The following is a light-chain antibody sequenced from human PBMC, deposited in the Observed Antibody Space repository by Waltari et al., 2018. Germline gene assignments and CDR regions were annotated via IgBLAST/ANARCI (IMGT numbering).Light chain of an antibody. V-gene: IGKV1-33*01. CDR1: QDITNF. CDR3: QQYDDLPAWT. Sequence: DIQMTQSPASLSASVGDRVTITCQASQDITNFLNWDQKKPGKAPKVLIYAASNLQTGVPSRFSGGGSGTHFTFTISSLQPEDIATYYCQQYDDLPAWTFGQGTNVEIK. J-gene: IGKJ1*01. CDR2: AAS.